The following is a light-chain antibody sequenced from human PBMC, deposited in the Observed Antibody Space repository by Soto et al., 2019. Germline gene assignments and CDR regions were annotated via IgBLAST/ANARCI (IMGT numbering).Light chain of an antibody. CDR2: WAS. CDR3: YLYFSTPLT. CDR1: XXFLYRSNNKNH. J-gene: IGKJ4*01. Sequence: DIVMTQSPYSXALXXXXRXXXNXXSXXXFLYRSNNKNHLAWYQQKPGQPPKLVIYWASTRESGVPDRFSGSGSGTDFTLTISSLQAEDVAVYYCYLYFSTPLTFGGGTKVDIK. V-gene: IGKV4-1*01.